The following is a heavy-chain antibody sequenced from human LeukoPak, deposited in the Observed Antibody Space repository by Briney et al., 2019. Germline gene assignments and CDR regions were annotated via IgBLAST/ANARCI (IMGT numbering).Heavy chain of an antibody. CDR2: ISYDGGNK. D-gene: IGHD2-2*01. CDR3: AKDRFVVVAPYYYYGMDV. V-gene: IGHV3-30*18. J-gene: IGHJ6*02. CDR1: GFTFSSYG. Sequence: GGSLRLSCAASGFTFSSYGMHWVRQAPGKGLEWVAVISYDGGNKYYADSVKGRFTISRDNSKNTLYLQMNSLRAEDTAVYYCAKDRFVVVAPYYYYGMDVWGQGTTVTVSS.